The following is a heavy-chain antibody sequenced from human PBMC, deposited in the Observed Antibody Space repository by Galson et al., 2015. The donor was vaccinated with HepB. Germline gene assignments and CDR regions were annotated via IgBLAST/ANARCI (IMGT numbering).Heavy chain of an antibody. CDR2: ISSSSSYI. D-gene: IGHD6-6*01. CDR1: GFTFSSYS. V-gene: IGHV3-21*01. CDR3: AREGDTSSSGAFDI. Sequence: SLRLSCAVSGFTFSSYSMNWVRQAPGKGLEWVSFISSSSSYIYYADSVRGRFTISRDNAKNSLHLQMNSLRVEDTAVYYCAREGDTSSSGAFDIWGQGTVFTVSS. J-gene: IGHJ3*02.